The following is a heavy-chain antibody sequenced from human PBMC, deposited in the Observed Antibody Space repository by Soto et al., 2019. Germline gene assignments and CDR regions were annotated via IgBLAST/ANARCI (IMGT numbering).Heavy chain of an antibody. D-gene: IGHD3-10*01. CDR2: INGDGSSA. CDR3: ARVYGSGPKRGMDV. CDR1: GFTFSTYW. J-gene: IGHJ6*02. Sequence: PGGSLRLSCAASGFTFSTYWMHWVRQAPGKGLVWVSRINGDGSSASYADSVKGRFTISRDNAKNTLYLQMNSLRAEDTAVYYCARVYGSGPKRGMDVWGQGTTVTVSS. V-gene: IGHV3-74*01.